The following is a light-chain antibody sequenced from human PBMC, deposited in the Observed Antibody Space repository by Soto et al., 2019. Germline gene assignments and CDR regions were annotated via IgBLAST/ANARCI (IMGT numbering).Light chain of an antibody. CDR2: PSS. CDR3: QQSYTTPYT. Sequence: DLQMTQSPSSLSASVGDKITITCRASQSVSTYLSWYQQKPGKAPELLIFPSSNLQSGVPSRFSGSGSGTDFTLTISSLQPEDFAAYYCQQSYTTPYTFGQGTKLEIK. V-gene: IGKV1-39*01. J-gene: IGKJ2*01. CDR1: QSVSTY.